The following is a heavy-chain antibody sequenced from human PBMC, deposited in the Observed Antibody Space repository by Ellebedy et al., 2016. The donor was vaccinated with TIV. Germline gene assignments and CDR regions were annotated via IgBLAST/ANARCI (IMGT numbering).Heavy chain of an antibody. Sequence: AASVKVSCMASGYTFSGHYILWVRHAPGHGLEWMGGIIPIFGTANYAQKFQGRVTITADESTSTAHMELSSLRSEDTAVYYCAKGYDISTAYYSFDYWGQGTLVTVSS. V-gene: IGHV1-69*13. CDR3: AKGYDISTAYYSFDY. CDR2: IIPIFGTA. CDR1: GYTFSGHY. D-gene: IGHD3-9*01. J-gene: IGHJ4*02.